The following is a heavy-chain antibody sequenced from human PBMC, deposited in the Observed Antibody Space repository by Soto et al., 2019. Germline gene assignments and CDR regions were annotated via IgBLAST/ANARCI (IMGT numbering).Heavy chain of an antibody. V-gene: IGHV1-8*01. D-gene: IGHD4-17*01. J-gene: IGHJ5*01. CDR1: GYTFINYD. CDR3: ANSPSSVERTDYVGGWCDS. Sequence: QVQLVQSGAEVKEPGASVRVSCKASGYTFINYDIHWVRQAPGQGLEWMGWMNPKSGNTGYGQKFEGRVTMTRNTSISTAYMEMSSLRSEDTAVYYCANSPSSVERTDYVGGWCDSWGQGTLVTVSS. CDR2: MNPKSGNT.